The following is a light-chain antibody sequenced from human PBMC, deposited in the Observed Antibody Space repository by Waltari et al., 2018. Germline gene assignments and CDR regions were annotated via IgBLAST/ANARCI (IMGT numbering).Light chain of an antibody. CDR1: SGSVSTSYY. J-gene: IGLJ3*02. CDR2: RTN. Sequence: QTVVTQEPSFSVSPGGTITLTCGLNSGSVSTSYYPSWYQQTPGQAPRTLIFRTNPRSSGVPDRFSGSILGSRAALTITGAQADDESDYHCVLYMGSGISVFGGGTKLTVL. V-gene: IGLV8-61*01. CDR3: VLYMGSGISV.